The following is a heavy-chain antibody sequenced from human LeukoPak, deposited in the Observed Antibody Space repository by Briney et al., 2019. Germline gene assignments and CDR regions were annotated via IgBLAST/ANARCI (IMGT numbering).Heavy chain of an antibody. J-gene: IGHJ3*02. D-gene: IGHD2-21*02. Sequence: ASVKVSCKASGYTFTSYYMHWVRQAPGQGLEWMGIINPSGGSTSYAQEFQGRVTMTRDTSTSTVYMELSSLRSEDTAVYYCAREGSSPYCGGDCYTNYDAFDIWGQGTMVTVSS. CDR2: INPSGGST. CDR1: GYTFTSYY. V-gene: IGHV1-46*01. CDR3: AREGSSPYCGGDCYTNYDAFDI.